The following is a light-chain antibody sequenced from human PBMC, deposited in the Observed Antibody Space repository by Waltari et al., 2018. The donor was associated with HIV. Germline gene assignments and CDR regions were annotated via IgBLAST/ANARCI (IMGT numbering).Light chain of an antibody. CDR3: QQRINWPAFT. Sequence: EIVLKQSPATLSLSPGARATLPCRASQSVGSYLACYQQKVGQAPRLLIYDGSNRATGIPARFGGSGSGTDFTLTISSLEPEDFAVYYCQQRINWPAFTFGPGTTVDMK. CDR1: QSVGSY. CDR2: DGS. V-gene: IGKV3-11*01. J-gene: IGKJ3*01.